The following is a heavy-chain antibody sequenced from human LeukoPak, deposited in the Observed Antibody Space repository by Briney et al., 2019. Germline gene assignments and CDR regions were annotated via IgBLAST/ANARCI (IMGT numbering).Heavy chain of an antibody. CDR1: KFTLSNYF. D-gene: IGHD3-16*01. CDR3: ARGTYYYEF. V-gene: IGHV3-7*04. Sequence: GGSLRLPCEASKFTLSNYFMSWFRQAPGKGLEWVAYMNQLGNEKKYLDSVKGRFTISRDNAKNSLYLQMNSLRAEDTAVYYCARGTYYYEFWGQGTLVTVSS. CDR2: MNQLGNEK. J-gene: IGHJ4*02.